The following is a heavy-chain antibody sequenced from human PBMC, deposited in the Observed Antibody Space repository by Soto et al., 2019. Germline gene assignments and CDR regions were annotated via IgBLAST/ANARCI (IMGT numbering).Heavy chain of an antibody. CDR2: IWYDGSNT. J-gene: IGHJ4*02. CDR1: GFTFSSYG. Sequence: QVQLVESGGGVVQPGRSLRLSCAASGFTFSSYGMHWVRQAPGKGLEGVAVIWYDGSNTYYADSVKGRFTISRDNSKNAQYLQMTSLRAEDTAVYYCAREGLSLGLLWGQGTLVTVSS. D-gene: IGHD1-26*01. V-gene: IGHV3-33*01. CDR3: AREGLSLGLL.